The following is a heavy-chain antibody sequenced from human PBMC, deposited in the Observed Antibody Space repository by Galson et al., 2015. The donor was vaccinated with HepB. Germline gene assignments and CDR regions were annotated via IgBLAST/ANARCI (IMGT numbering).Heavy chain of an antibody. CDR2: IIPIFGTA. D-gene: IGHD6-19*01. V-gene: IGHV1-69*13. J-gene: IGHJ5*02. CDR3: AREGAVAGTADP. CDR1: GGTFSSYA. Sequence: SVKVSCKASGGTFSSYAISWVRQAPGQGLEWMGGIIPIFGTANYAQKFQGRVTITADESTSTAYMELSSLRSEDTAVYCCAREGAVAGTADPWGQGTLVTVSS.